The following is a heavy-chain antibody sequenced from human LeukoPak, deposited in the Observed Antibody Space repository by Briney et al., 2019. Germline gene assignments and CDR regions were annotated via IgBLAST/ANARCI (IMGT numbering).Heavy chain of an antibody. CDR3: ATTAAGYYYDSSGYAAFDI. V-gene: IGHV1-58*02. CDR1: GFTFTSSA. CDR2: IVVGSGNT. Sequence: GASVKVSCKASGFTFTSSAMQWVRQARGQRLEWIGWIVVGSGNTNYAQKFQGRVTMTRDMSTSTVYMELSSLRSEDTAVYYCATTAAGYYYDSSGYAAFDIWGQGTMVTVSS. D-gene: IGHD3-22*01. J-gene: IGHJ3*02.